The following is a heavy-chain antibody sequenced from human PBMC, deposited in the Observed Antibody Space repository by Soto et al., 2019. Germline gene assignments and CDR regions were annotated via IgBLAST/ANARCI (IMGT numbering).Heavy chain of an antibody. CDR3: EKDLYADYYDSSGYDLPQH. D-gene: IGHD3-22*01. Sequence: GGSLTLSCAASGFTFSIYGMHWVRQAPGKVLEWVAVISYDGSNKYYADSVKGRFTISRDNPKNTLYLQMNSLRAEDTAVYYCEKDLYADYYDSSGYDLPQHWGQGTLVTVSS. V-gene: IGHV3-30*18. J-gene: IGHJ1*01. CDR1: GFTFSIYG. CDR2: ISYDGSNK.